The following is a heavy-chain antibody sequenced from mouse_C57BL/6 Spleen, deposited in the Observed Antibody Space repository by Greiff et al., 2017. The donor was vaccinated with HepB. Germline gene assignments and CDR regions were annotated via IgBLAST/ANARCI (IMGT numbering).Heavy chain of an antibody. J-gene: IGHJ3*01. CDR3: ARDYGSSFAY. CDR2: ISSGSSTI. D-gene: IGHD1-1*01. CDR1: GFTFSDNG. Sequence: EVQVVESGGGLVKPGGSLKLSCAASGFTFSDNGMHWVRQAPEKGLEWVAYISSGSSTIYYADTVKGRFTISRDNAKNTLFLQMTSLRSEDTAMYYCARDYGSSFAYWGQGTLVTVSA. V-gene: IGHV5-17*01.